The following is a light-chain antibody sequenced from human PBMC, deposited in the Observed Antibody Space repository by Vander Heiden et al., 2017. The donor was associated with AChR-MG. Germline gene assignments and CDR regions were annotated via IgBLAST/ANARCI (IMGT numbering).Light chain of an antibody. Sequence: QSALTQPASVSGSPGQSSTISCTGTSSDIGTYKYVSWYQQHPGKAPKLMIYEVSNRPSGVSTRFSGSKSGNTASVTISGLQAEDEADYYCSSYTNSNTWVFGGGTKLTVL. J-gene: IGLJ3*02. CDR3: SSYTNSNTWV. V-gene: IGLV2-14*01. CDR2: EVS. CDR1: SSDIGTYKY.